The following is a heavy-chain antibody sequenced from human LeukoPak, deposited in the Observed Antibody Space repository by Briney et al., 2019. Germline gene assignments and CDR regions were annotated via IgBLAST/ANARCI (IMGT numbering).Heavy chain of an antibody. V-gene: IGHV4-38-2*02. CDR1: GFSISSGYY. D-gene: IGHD3-10*01. Sequence: SETLSLTCTVSGFSISSGYYWGWIRQPPGKGLEWIGSIYHSGGTYYNPSLRSRVSISVDTSKNQFSLKLSSVTAADTAVYSCAGFTFFRGVITFDYWGQGTLVTVSS. CDR2: IYHSGGT. CDR3: AGFTFFRGVITFDY. J-gene: IGHJ4*02.